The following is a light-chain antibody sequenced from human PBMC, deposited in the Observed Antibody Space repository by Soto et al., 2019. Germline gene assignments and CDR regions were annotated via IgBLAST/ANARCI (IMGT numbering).Light chain of an antibody. J-gene: IGKJ5*01. CDR1: QSVAGSN. CDR2: GAS. CDR3: QQYGDSQFT. Sequence: ETVWTQSPGTLSLSPGERATLSCRASQSVAGSNLAWYQQKPGQTPRLLIYGASSRAPGIPDRFSGSGSGTGFTLTISGLEPEDSAVYYCQQYGDSQFTFGQGTRLEIK. V-gene: IGKV3-20*01.